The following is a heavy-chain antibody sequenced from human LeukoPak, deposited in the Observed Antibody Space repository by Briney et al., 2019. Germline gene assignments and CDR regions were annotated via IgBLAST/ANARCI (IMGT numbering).Heavy chain of an antibody. V-gene: IGHV3-21*01. D-gene: IGHD5-12*01. CDR3: ARDGGYDNHYYYYYMDV. CDR2: ISSSSSYI. CDR1: GFTFSSYS. J-gene: IGHJ6*03. Sequence: GGSLRLSCAPSGFTFSSYSMNWVRQAPGKGLEWVSSISSSSSYIYYADSVKGRFTISRDNAKNSLYLQMNSLRAEDTAVYYCARDGGYDNHYYYYYMDVWGKGTTVTVSS.